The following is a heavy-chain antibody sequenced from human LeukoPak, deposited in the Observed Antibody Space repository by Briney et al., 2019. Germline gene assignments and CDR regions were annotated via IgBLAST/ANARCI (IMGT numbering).Heavy chain of an antibody. V-gene: IGHV3-48*02. D-gene: IGHD1-26*01. CDR2: IRVSSNTI. Sequence: GGSLRLSCAAFGFTFSTYSINWVRQAPGKGVEWVSYIRVSSNTIYKTGSVKGRFTISRDNATNSLYLQMNRLRDDDTAVYYCARDLVGATASWGQGTLVAVSS. CDR1: GFTFSTYS. J-gene: IGHJ5*02. CDR3: ARDLVGATAS.